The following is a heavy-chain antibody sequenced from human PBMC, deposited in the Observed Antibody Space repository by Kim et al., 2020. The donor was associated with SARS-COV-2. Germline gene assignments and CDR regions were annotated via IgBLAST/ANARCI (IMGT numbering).Heavy chain of an antibody. Sequence: GESLKISCKGSGYSFTSYWISWVRQMPGKGLEWMGRIDPSDSYTNYSPSFQGHVTISADKSISTAHLQWSSLKASDTAMYYCARHRGIPYGMDVWGQGTTVTVSS. CDR1: GYSFTSYW. CDR3: ARHRGIPYGMDV. V-gene: IGHV5-10-1*01. J-gene: IGHJ6*02. CDR2: IDPSDSYT. D-gene: IGHD2-21*01.